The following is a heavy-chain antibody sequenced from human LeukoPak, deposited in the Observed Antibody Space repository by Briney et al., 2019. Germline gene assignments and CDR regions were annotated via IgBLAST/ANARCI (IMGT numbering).Heavy chain of an antibody. V-gene: IGHV4-39*01. Sequence: SETLSLTCTVSGGSISSGPHYWGWIRQSPGKGLEWIGSIYYSGRTYYNPSLKSRVTISVDTSKNQFSLKLSSVTAADTAVYYCARQSGWYPHWYFDLWGRGTLVTVSS. CDR3: ARQSGWYPHWYFDL. J-gene: IGHJ2*01. CDR2: IYYSGRT. D-gene: IGHD6-19*01. CDR1: GGSISSGPHY.